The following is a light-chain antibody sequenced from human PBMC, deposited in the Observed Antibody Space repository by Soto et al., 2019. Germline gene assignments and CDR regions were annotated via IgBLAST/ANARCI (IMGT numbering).Light chain of an antibody. CDR2: DAS. CDR1: QSVSSY. J-gene: IGKJ5*01. Sequence: EIVLTQSPATLSLSPRERATLSCRASQSVSSYLAWYQQKPGQAPRLLIYDASNRATGIPARFSGSGSGTDFTLTISSLEPEDFAVYYCQQRSNWPQITFGQGTRLAIK. V-gene: IGKV3-11*01. CDR3: QQRSNWPQIT.